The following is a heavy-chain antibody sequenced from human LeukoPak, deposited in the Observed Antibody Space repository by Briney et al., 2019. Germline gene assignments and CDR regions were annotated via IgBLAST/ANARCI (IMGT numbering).Heavy chain of an antibody. J-gene: IGHJ4*02. CDR2: IRYDGSNK. Sequence: PGGPLRLSCAASGFTFSSYGMHWVRQAPGKGLEWVAFIRYDGSNKYYADSVKGRFTISRDNSKDTLYLQTNSLRAKDTAVYYCAKDDDNTDYWGQGTLVTVSS. CDR3: AKDDDNTDY. D-gene: IGHD3-22*01. V-gene: IGHV3-30*02. CDR1: GFTFSSYG.